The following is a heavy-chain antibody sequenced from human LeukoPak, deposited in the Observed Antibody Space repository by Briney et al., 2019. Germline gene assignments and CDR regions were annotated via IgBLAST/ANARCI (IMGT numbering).Heavy chain of an antibody. D-gene: IGHD3-16*01. CDR3: ARVGGGKGTYYYYYGMDV. CDR2: IKQDGSEK. J-gene: IGHJ6*02. Sequence: GGSLRLSCAASGFTFSSYWMSWVRQAPGKGLEWVANIKQDGSEKYYVDSAKGRFTISRDNAKNSLYLQMNSLRAEDTAVYYCARVGGGKGTYYYYYGMDVWGQGTTVTVSS. V-gene: IGHV3-7*03. CDR1: GFTFSSYW.